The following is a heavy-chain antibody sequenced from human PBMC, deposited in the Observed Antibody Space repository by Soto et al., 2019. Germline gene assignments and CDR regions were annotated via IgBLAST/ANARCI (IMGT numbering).Heavy chain of an antibody. J-gene: IGHJ2*01. CDR2: VSFDGRDE. Sequence: QVQLVESGGGVVQPGRSLRLSCAVSGFTLRNHGMHWVRQSPGKGLEWVAVVSFDGRDEYYANSVKGRFTVSRDNSRNTVYLQMNSLKDEDTAVYYYAKLCRSLGFGSMRYFDSSDSDWYLDLWGRGTLVTVSS. V-gene: IGHV3-30*18. D-gene: IGHD3-22*01. CDR1: GFTLRNHG. CDR3: AKLCRSLGFGSMRYFDSSDSDWYLDL.